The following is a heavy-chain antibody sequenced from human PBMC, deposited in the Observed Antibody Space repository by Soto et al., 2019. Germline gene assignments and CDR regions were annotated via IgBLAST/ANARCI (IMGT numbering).Heavy chain of an antibody. D-gene: IGHD6-19*01. CDR2: IIPIFGTA. CDR3: ARSVAVAGTFSYFDY. V-gene: IGHV1-69*12. CDR1: GGTFSSYA. J-gene: IGHJ4*02. Sequence: QVQLVQSGAEVKKPGSSVKVSCKASGGTFSSYAISWVRQAPGQGLEWMGGIIPIFGTANYAQKFQARVTITADEYTSTAYMELSSLRSEDTAVYYCARSVAVAGTFSYFDYWGQGTLVTVSS.